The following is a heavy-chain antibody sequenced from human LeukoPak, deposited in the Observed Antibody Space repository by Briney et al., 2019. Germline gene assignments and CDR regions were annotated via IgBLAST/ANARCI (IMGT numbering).Heavy chain of an antibody. CDR3: ARGIHDYVWGSYRGYYYYYMDV. D-gene: IGHD3-16*02. CDR1: GGSFSGYY. Sequence: SETLSLTCAVYGGSFSGYYWCWIRQPPRKGLEWIWEINHSGSTNYNPSLKSRVTISVDTSKNQFSRKLSSVTAADTAVYYCARGIHDYVWGSYRGYYYYYMDVWGKGTTVTVSS. CDR2: INHSGST. V-gene: IGHV4-34*01. J-gene: IGHJ6*03.